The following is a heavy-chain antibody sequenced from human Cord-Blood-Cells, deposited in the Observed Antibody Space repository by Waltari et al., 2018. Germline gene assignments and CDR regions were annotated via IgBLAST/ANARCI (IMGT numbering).Heavy chain of an antibody. CDR3: ARLNVPFYYDSSGYYYFDY. V-gene: IGHV4-39*07. CDR2: IYYSGST. Sequence: QLQLQESGPGLVKPSETLSLTCTVSGGSISSRSYYWGWIRQPPGKGLEWIGSIYYSGSTYYNPSLMSRVTISVDTSKNQFSLKLSSVTAADTAVYYCARLNVPFYYDSSGYYYFDYWGQGTLVTVSS. D-gene: IGHD3-22*01. J-gene: IGHJ4*02. CDR1: GGSISSRSYY.